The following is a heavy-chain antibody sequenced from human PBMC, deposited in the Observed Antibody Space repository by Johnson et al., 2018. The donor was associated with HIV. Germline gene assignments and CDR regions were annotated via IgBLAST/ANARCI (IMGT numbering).Heavy chain of an antibody. CDR1: GFTFSDHA. CDR3: ASGVTARAPLLI. V-gene: IGHV3-30-3*01. J-gene: IGHJ3*02. D-gene: IGHD6-6*01. CDR2: ISYDGSSK. Sequence: QMQLVESGGGVVQPGRSLRLSCAASGFTFSDHAMHWVRQAPGKGLEWVAVISYDGSSKYYADSVKGRFTISRDNSRNSVSLQMIILRPKDTAMYYCASGVTARAPLLIWGQGTMVTVSS.